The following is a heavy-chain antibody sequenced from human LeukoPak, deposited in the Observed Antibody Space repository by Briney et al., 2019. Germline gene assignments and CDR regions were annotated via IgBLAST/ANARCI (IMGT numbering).Heavy chain of an antibody. CDR3: ATYSYGCEGYFDY. CDR1: GFTFSSYG. V-gene: IGHV3-30*03. Sequence: GGSLRPSCAASGFTFSSYGMHWVRQAPGKGLEWVAVISYDGSNKYYADSVKGRFTISRDNSKNTLYLQMNSLRAEDTAVYYCATYSYGCEGYFDYWGQGTLVTVSS. D-gene: IGHD5-18*01. J-gene: IGHJ4*02. CDR2: ISYDGSNK.